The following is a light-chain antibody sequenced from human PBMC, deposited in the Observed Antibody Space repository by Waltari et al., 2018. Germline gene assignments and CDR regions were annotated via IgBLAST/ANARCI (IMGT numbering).Light chain of an antibody. CDR2: RAS. CDR3: QQGYSYPLT. J-gene: IGKJ4*01. Sequence: DIQMTQSPSSLSASVGDTVTITCQASQGIGNNLNWYQQKPGKAPNLLIYRASSLQSGIPSRFSGSGSGTDFTLTISSLQPEDFATYYCQQGYSYPLTFGGGTKVEIK. CDR1: QGIGNN. V-gene: IGKV1-16*01.